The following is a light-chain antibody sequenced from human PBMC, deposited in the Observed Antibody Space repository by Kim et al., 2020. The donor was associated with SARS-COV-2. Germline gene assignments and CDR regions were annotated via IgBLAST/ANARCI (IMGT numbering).Light chain of an antibody. Sequence: SSPGERATLSCLASQNVSSNLAWYQQKPAQAPKLLIYDASAWPTGIPARFSGSGSGTDFTLTISSLQPEDFAVYYCQQHDNGPFTFGQGTQLDIK. CDR3: QQHDNGPFT. J-gene: IGKJ5*01. CDR2: DAS. V-gene: IGKV3-11*01. CDR1: QNVSSN.